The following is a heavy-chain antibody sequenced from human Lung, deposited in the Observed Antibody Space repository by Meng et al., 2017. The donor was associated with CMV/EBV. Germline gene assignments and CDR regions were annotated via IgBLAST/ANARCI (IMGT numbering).Heavy chain of an antibody. D-gene: IGHD3-3*01. Sequence: LXCTVSGGSVSSGSYYWSWIRQPPGKGLEWIGYIYYSGSTNYNPSLKSRVIISVDTSKNQFSLKLSSVTAADTAVYYCARELYDFWSGYYFYYYGMDVWXQGNXVPGAS. CDR2: IYYSGST. CDR3: ARELYDFWSGYYFYYYGMDV. CDR1: GGSVSSGSYY. J-gene: IGHJ6*01. V-gene: IGHV4-61*01.